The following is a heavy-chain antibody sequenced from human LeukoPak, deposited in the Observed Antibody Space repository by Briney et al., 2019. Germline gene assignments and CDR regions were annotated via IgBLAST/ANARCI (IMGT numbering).Heavy chain of an antibody. Sequence: GGSLRLSCAASGFTFSSYSMNWVRQAPGRGLEWLSYISSGSRTIFYADSVKGRLTISRDNAKNSLYLLMNSLRADDTAVYCCARESITGDRDFDYWGQGTLITVSS. CDR1: GFTFSSYS. J-gene: IGHJ4*02. D-gene: IGHD7-27*01. CDR2: ISSGSRTI. V-gene: IGHV3-48*01. CDR3: ARESITGDRDFDY.